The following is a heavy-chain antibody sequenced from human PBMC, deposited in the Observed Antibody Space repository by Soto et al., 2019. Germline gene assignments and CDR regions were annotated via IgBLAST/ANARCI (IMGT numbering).Heavy chain of an antibody. CDR1: GYTFTSYG. D-gene: IGHD3-22*01. J-gene: IGHJ5*02. CDR2: ISAYNGKT. Sequence: ASVKVSCKASGYTFTSYGISWVRQAPGQGLEWMGWISAYNGKTNYAQKVQGRVTMTTDTSTSTAYMELRSLRSDDTAVYYCARSAYYYDSSGYWFDPWGQGTLVTVSS. CDR3: ARSAYYYDSSGYWFDP. V-gene: IGHV1-18*01.